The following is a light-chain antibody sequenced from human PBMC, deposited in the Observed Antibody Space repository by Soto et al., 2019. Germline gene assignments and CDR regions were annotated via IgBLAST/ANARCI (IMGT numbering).Light chain of an antibody. CDR3: QQYNSYWT. CDR2: KAS. CDR1: QSISSS. V-gene: IGKV1-5*03. J-gene: IGKJ1*01. Sequence: DIQMTQSPSTLSASVGDRVTMTCRASQSISSSLAWYQQKPGKAPKLLIYKASSLESGVPSRFSGSGSGTEFTLTISSLQPDDFATYYCQQYNSYWTFGQGTKVEIK.